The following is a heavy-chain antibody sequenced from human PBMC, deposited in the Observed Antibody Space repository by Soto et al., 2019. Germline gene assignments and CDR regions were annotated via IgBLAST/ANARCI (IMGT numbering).Heavy chain of an antibody. J-gene: IGHJ5*02. CDR2: IYYSGST. D-gene: IGHD6-13*01. V-gene: IGHV4-39*01. CDR1: GGSISSSSYY. Sequence: SETLSLTCTVSGGSISSSSYYWGWIRQPPGKGLEWIGSIYYSGSTYYNPSLKSRVTISVDTSKNQFSLKLSSVTAADTAVYYCARPSSWFNWFGPLGQGNPVPVS. CDR3: ARPSSWFNWFGP.